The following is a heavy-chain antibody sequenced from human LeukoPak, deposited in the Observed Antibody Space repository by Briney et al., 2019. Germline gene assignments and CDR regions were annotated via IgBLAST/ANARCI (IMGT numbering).Heavy chain of an antibody. D-gene: IGHD2-15*01. CDR2: ISAYNGNT. V-gene: IGHV1-18*03. Sequence: ASVTVSCKASGYTFTSYGISWVRQAPGQGLEWMGWISAYNGNTNYAQKLQGRVTMTTDTSTSTAYMELRSLRSEDMALYYCARGIRGGKPYCTGGSCFSDDHPLFDYWGQGTLVTVSS. J-gene: IGHJ4*02. CDR3: ARGIRGGKPYCTGGSCFSDDHPLFDY. CDR1: GYTFTSYG.